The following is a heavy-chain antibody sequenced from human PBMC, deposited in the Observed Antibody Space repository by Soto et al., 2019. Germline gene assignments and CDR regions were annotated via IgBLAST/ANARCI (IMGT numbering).Heavy chain of an antibody. V-gene: IGHV4-38-2*01. J-gene: IGHJ4*02. D-gene: IGHD6-19*01. Sequence: PSETLSLTCAVSGYSISSGYYWGWIRQPPGKGLEWIGSIYHSGSTYYNPSLKSRVTISVDTSKNQFSLKLSSVTAADTAVYYCARVSSSGWLDYWGQGTLVTVSS. CDR1: GYSISSGYY. CDR2: IYHSGST. CDR3: ARVSSSGWLDY.